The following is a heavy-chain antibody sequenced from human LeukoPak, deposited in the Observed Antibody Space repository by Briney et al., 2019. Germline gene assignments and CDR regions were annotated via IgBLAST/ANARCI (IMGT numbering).Heavy chain of an antibody. D-gene: IGHD3-22*01. Sequence: RSGGSLRLSCAASGFNFRSYGMHWIRQAPGKGLEWVSAISSRSSYKYYADSVKGRFTVSRDNAKNSLYLEMNSLRVDDTAVYYCAREGTMISSFDYWGQGTLVTVSS. CDR1: GFNFRSYG. CDR3: AREGTMISSFDY. V-gene: IGHV3-21*06. J-gene: IGHJ4*02. CDR2: ISSRSSYK.